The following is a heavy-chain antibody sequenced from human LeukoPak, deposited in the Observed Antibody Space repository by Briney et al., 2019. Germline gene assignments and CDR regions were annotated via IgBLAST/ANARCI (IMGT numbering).Heavy chain of an antibody. D-gene: IGHD5-18*01. CDR3: ATSGYTHAFDY. CDR1: GFTFSDSY. V-gene: IGHV3-11*03. CDR2: ISGGGTYT. Sequence: GGSLRPSCAASGFTFSDSYMTWIRQAPGKGLEWVSYISGGGTYTHYADSVKGRFTISRDNAKNSLYLQMNSLRAEDTAMYYCATSGYTHAFDYWGQGTLVTVSS. J-gene: IGHJ4*02.